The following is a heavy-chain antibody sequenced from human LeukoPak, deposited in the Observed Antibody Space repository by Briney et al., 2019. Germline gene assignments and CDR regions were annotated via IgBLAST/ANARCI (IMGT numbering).Heavy chain of an antibody. V-gene: IGHV3-21*01. D-gene: IGHD2-2*03. J-gene: IGHJ6*03. CDR2: ITGSSTYI. CDR3: AREAGYCSSTSCEEDYYYFYMDV. CDR1: GFTFSTYT. Sequence: GALRLSCAASGFTFSTYTINWVCQAPGKGLEWVSSITGSSTYIFYADSVKGRFTVSRDNAKNSLFLQMNSLRAEDTAVYYCAREAGYCSSTSCEEDYYYFYMDVWGKGTTVTVSS.